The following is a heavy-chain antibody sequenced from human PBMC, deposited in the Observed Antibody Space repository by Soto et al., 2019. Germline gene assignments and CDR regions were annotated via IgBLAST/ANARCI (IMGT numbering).Heavy chain of an antibody. Sequence: ASVKVSCKDSGGTFSSYAISWVRQAPGQGLEWMGGIIPIFGTANYAQKFQGRVTITADESTSTAYMELSSLRSEDTAVYYCAREGTVTNWFDPWGQGTLVTVSS. CDR3: AREGTVTNWFDP. D-gene: IGHD4-4*01. CDR2: IIPIFGTA. V-gene: IGHV1-69*01. J-gene: IGHJ5*02. CDR1: GGTFSSYA.